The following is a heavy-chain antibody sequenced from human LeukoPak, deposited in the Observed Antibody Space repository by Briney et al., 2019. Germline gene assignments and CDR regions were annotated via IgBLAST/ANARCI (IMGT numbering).Heavy chain of an antibody. CDR1: GYTFTSYY. V-gene: IGHV1-46*01. Sequence: ASVKVSCXASGYTFTSYYMHWVRQAPGQGLEWMGIINPSGGSTSYAQKFQGRVTITRDTSTNTVYMELSSLRSEATAVYYCARSRWSSPFDYWGQGTLVTVSS. CDR2: INPSGGST. CDR3: ARSRWSSPFDY. D-gene: IGHD5-24*01. J-gene: IGHJ4*02.